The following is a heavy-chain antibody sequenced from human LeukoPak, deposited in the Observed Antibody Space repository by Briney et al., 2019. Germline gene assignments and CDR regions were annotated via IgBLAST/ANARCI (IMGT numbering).Heavy chain of an antibody. D-gene: IGHD2-15*01. CDR2: INGDGSGA. CDR1: GFTFDDYA. V-gene: IGHV3-74*01. CDR3: ARDGSLPDY. J-gene: IGHJ4*02. Sequence: PPGGSLRLSFAASGFTFDDYAMSWVRQAPGKGLVWVSRINGDGSGAIYADSVKGRFTISRDNAKNTLYLQMNSLRAEDAAVYYCARDGSLPDYWGQGTLVTVSS.